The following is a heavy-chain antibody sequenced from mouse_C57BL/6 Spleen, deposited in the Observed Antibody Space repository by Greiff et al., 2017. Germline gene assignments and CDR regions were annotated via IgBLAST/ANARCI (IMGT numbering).Heavy chain of an antibody. CDR3: ASRGTHGSLFAY. CDR1: GYTFTDYN. J-gene: IGHJ3*01. Sequence: EVKLMESGPELVKPGASVKIPCKASGYTFTDYNMDWVKQSHGKSLEWIGDINPNNGGTIYNQKFKGKATLTVDKSSSTAYMELRSLTSEDTAVYYCASRGTHGSLFAYWGQGTLVTVSA. V-gene: IGHV1-18*01. D-gene: IGHD2-2*01. CDR2: INPNNGGT.